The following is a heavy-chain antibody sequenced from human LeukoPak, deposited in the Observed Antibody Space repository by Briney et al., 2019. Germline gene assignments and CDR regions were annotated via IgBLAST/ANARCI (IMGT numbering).Heavy chain of an antibody. CDR3: ARDNYYYDSSGYYEYFDY. CDR2: IYYSGST. Sequence: PSETLSLTCTVPGGSISSYYWSWIRQPPGKGLEWIGYIYYSGSTNYNPSLKSRVTISVDTSKNQFSLKLSSVTAADTAVYYCARDNYYYDSSGYYEYFDYWGQGTLVTVSS. D-gene: IGHD3-22*01. V-gene: IGHV4-59*01. J-gene: IGHJ4*02. CDR1: GGSISSYY.